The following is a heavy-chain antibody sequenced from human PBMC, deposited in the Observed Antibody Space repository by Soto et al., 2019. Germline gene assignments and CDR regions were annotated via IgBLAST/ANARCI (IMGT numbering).Heavy chain of an antibody. CDR3: ARGFSSLTFDF. Sequence: SETLSLTCTVSSGSIGSYYWSWLRQPPGKGLEWIGYVYYSGSTNYNPSLKSRVTMSVDTSKNQFSLKLRSVTAADTAVYYCARGFSSLTFDFWGQGTLVTVSS. CDR1: SGSIGSYY. J-gene: IGHJ4*02. CDR2: VYYSGST. D-gene: IGHD6-13*01. V-gene: IGHV4-59*01.